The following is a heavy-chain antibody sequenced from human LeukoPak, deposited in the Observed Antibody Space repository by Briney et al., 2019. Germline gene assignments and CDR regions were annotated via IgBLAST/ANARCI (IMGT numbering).Heavy chain of an antibody. CDR1: GGFISSDY. J-gene: IGHJ3*02. V-gene: IGHV4-4*07. Sequence: PSETLSLTCTVSGGFISSDYWSWIRQPAGKGLEWIGRIYTSGSTNYTPSLKSRVTMSVDTSKSQSSLKLSSVTAADTAVYYCARRIPQDGGNAFDIWGQGTMVTVSS. CDR2: IYTSGST. D-gene: IGHD2-21*01. CDR3: ARRIPQDGGNAFDI.